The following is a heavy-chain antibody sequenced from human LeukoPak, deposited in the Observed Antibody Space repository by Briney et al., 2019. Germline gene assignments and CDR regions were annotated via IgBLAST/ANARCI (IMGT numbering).Heavy chain of an antibody. V-gene: IGHV4-39*01. J-gene: IGHJ4*02. CDR2: IYYGGST. CDR1: GGSISSSSYY. D-gene: IGHD3-16*02. Sequence: SETLSLTCTVSGGSISSSSYYWGWIRQPPGKGLEWIGSIYYGGSTYYNPSLKSRVTISVDTSKNQFSLKLSSVTAADTAVYYCARSEELSLYNYWGQGTLVTVSS. CDR3: ARSEELSLYNY.